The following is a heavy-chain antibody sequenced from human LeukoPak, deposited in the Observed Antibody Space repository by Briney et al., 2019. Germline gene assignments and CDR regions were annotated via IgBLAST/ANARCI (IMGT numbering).Heavy chain of an antibody. CDR1: GGSISGTYY. J-gene: IGHJ3*01. V-gene: IGHV4-59*08. CDR2: IYYTGTT. D-gene: IGHD3-16*01. CDR3: ARRWVYDKRAFDA. Sequence: SETLSLTCTVSGGSISGTYYWSWIRQPPGKGLEWIGYIYYTGTTDSNSSLKSRVTISLDTSENQFSLNLSSVTAADTAVYYCARRWVYDKRAFDAWGQGTMVTVSS.